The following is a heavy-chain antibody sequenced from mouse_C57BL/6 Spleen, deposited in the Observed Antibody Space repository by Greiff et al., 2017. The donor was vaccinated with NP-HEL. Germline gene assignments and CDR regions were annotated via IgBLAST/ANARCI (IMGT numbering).Heavy chain of an antibody. V-gene: IGHV3-6*01. J-gene: IGHJ3*01. CDR1: GYSITSGYY. CDR3: ARDPRTAWFAY. CDR2: ISYDGSN. Sequence: EVQLQQSGPGLVKPSQSLSLTCSVTGYSITSGYYWNWIRQFPGNKLEWMGYISYDGSNNYNPSLKNRISITRDTSKNQFFLKLNSVTTEDTATYYCARDPRTAWFAYWGQGTLVTVSA.